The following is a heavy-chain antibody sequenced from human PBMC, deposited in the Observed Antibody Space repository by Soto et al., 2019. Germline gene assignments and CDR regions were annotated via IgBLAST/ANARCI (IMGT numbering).Heavy chain of an antibody. CDR2: IYYSGST. Sequence: SETLSLTCTVSGGSISSYYWSWIRQPPGKGLEWIGYIYYSGSTNYNPSLKSRVTISVDTSKNQFSLKLSSVTAADTAVYYCAREYSDRADWFDPWGQRTLVTVSS. D-gene: IGHD2-15*01. V-gene: IGHV4-59*01. CDR1: GGSISSYY. J-gene: IGHJ5*02. CDR3: AREYSDRADWFDP.